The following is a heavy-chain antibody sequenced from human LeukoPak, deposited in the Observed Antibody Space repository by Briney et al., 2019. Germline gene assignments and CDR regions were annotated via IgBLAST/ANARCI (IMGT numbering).Heavy chain of an antibody. D-gene: IGHD6-6*01. V-gene: IGHV4-59*05. J-gene: IGHJ4*02. Sequence: SETLSLTCTVSGGSISSYYWSWIRQPAGKGLEWIGSIYYSGSTYYNPSLKSRVTISVDTSKNQFSLKLSSVTAADTAVYYCARLGTGEYSSSEFSDYWGQGTLATVSS. CDR2: IYYSGST. CDR1: GGSISSYY. CDR3: ARLGTGEYSSSEFSDY.